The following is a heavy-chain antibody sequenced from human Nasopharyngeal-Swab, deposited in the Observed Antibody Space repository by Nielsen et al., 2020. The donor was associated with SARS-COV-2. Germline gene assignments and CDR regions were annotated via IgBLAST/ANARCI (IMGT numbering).Heavy chain of an antibody. Sequence: GGSLRLSCAASGFTVSSNYMSWVRQAPGKGLEWVSDIYSGGSTYYADSVKGRFTISRDNSKNTLYLQMNSLRAEDTAVYYCASSIVVVVAALDAFDIWGQGTMVTVSS. CDR1: GFTVSSNY. V-gene: IGHV3-66*01. CDR2: IYSGGST. J-gene: IGHJ3*02. D-gene: IGHD2-15*01. CDR3: ASSIVVVVAALDAFDI.